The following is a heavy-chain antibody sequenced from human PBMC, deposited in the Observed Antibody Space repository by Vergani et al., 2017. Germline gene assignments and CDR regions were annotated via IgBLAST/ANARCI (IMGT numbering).Heavy chain of an antibody. D-gene: IGHD6-13*01. V-gene: IGHV1-69*01. Sequence: QVQLVQSGAEVKKPGSSVKVSCKASGGTFSSYAISWVRQAPGQGLEWMGGIIPIFGTANYAQKFQGRVTITADESTSTAYMELSSLRSEDTAVYYCARDRGAAAGHHGDDYYGMDVWGQGTTVTVSS. CDR1: GGTFSSYA. J-gene: IGHJ6*02. CDR2: IIPIFGTA. CDR3: ARDRGAAAGHHGDDYYGMDV.